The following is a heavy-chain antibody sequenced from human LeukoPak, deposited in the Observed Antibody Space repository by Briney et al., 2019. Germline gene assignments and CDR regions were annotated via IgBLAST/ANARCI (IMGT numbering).Heavy chain of an antibody. V-gene: IGHV4-59*01. J-gene: IGHJ3*02. CDR1: GGSISSYY. CDR2: IYYSGST. Sequence: SETLSLTCTVSGGSISSYYWSWIRQPPGKGLEWIGYIYYSGSTNYNPSLKSRVTISVDTSKNQFSPTLSSVTAADTAVYYCATANYSDSSGYQGYAFDIWGQGTMVTVSS. CDR3: ATANYSDSSGYQGYAFDI. D-gene: IGHD3-22*01.